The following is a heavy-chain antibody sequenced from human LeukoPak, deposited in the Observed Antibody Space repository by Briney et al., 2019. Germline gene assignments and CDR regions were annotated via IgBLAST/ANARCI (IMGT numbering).Heavy chain of an antibody. Sequence: PGGSLRLSGAASGFTFSSYGMHWVRQAPGKGLEWVAFIRYDGSNKYYADSVKGRFTISRDNSKNTLYLQMNSLRAEDTAVYYCANPAGYSSSWYGFDYWGQGTLVTVSS. D-gene: IGHD6-13*01. CDR2: IRYDGSNK. CDR3: ANPAGYSSSWYGFDY. CDR1: GFTFSSYG. V-gene: IGHV3-30*02. J-gene: IGHJ4*02.